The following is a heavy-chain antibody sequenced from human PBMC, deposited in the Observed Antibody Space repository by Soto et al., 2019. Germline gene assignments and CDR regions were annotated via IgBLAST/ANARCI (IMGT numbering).Heavy chain of an antibody. CDR2: INHSGST. CDR3: ARGATRFDP. J-gene: IGHJ5*02. Sequence: SETLSLTCAVYGGSFSGYYWSWIRQPQGKGLEWIGEINHSGSTNYNPSLKSRVTISVDTSKNQFSLKLSSVTAADTAVYYCARGATRFDPWGQGTLVTVSS. V-gene: IGHV4-34*01. D-gene: IGHD5-12*01. CDR1: GGSFSGYY.